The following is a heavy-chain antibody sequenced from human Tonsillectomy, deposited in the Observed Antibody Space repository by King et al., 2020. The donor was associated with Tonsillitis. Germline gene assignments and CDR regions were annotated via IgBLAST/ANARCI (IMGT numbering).Heavy chain of an antibody. CDR1: GFIVSFNY. D-gene: IGHD6-13*01. CDR2: IYSGGST. Sequence: VQLVESGGGLIQPGGSLRLSCVASGFIVSFNYMSWVRHAPGKGLEWVSVIYSGGSTYYADSVKGRFTISSDNSKNTLSLQMNSLRAEDTAVYYCARDEAAAGIFDYWGQGTLVTVSS. J-gene: IGHJ4*02. CDR3: ARDEAAAGIFDY. V-gene: IGHV3-53*01.